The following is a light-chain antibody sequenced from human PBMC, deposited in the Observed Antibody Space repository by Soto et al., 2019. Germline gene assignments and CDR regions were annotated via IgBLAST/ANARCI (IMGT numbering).Light chain of an antibody. CDR2: DAS. Sequence: ENVLTQSLGTVSLSQGERATLSCRASQSVSSYLAWYQQKPGQAPRLLIYDASNRATGIPARFSGSGSGADFTLTISRLEPEDFAVYCCQQYGSSPRTFGQGTKVDI. CDR1: QSVSSY. CDR3: QQYGSSPRT. V-gene: IGKV3-20*01. J-gene: IGKJ1*01.